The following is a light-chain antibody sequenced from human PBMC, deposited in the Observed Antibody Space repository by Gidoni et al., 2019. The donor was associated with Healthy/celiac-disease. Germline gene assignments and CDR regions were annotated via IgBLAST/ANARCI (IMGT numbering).Light chain of an antibody. V-gene: IGKV1-39*01. CDR2: AAS. J-gene: IGKJ1*01. Sequence: DIQMTQSPSSLFASVGDRVNITCRDSQSISSYLNWYQQKPGKAPKLLIYAASNLQSGVPSRFSGSGSGTDLTLTISSLQPEDFATYYCQQSYSTLWTFGQGTKVEIK. CDR3: QQSYSTLWT. CDR1: QSISSY.